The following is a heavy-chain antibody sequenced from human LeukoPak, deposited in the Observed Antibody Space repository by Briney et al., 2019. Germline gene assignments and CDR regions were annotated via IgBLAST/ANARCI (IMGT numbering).Heavy chain of an antibody. J-gene: IGHJ4*02. CDR3: AKDQWDY. CDR1: GFTFSSYS. Sequence: GGSLRLSCAASGFTFSSYSMNWVRQAPGKGLEWASSISSSSSYIYYADSVKGRFTISRDNSKNTLYLQMDSLRAEDTAVYYCAKDQWDYWGQGTRVTVSS. CDR2: ISSSSSYI. V-gene: IGHV3-21*04. D-gene: IGHD6-19*01.